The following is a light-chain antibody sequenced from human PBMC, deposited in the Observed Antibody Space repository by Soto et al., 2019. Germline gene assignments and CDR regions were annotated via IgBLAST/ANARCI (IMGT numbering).Light chain of an antibody. Sequence: QSALTQPASVSGSPGQSITISCTGTSSDVGGYNYVSWYQHHPGKAPRLMIYEVSNRPSGVSDRFSGSKSGNTASLTISGLLAEDEADYYCSSYTSISTYVFGPGTKLTVL. V-gene: IGLV2-14*01. CDR1: SSDVGGYNY. J-gene: IGLJ1*01. CDR2: EVS. CDR3: SSYTSISTYV.